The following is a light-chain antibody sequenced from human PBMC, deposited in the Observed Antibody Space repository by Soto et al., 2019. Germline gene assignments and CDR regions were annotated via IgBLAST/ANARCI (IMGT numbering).Light chain of an antibody. Sequence: ALRMTQSPSSLSASTGDRVTITCRASQGIISYLAWYQQKPWKAPKLLIYAASTLQSGVPSRFSGTGSGTDFTLTISCLQSEDFATYYCQQYCSYPLTFGGGTKVEIK. V-gene: IGKV1-8*01. CDR3: QQYCSYPLT. CDR2: AAS. J-gene: IGKJ4*01. CDR1: QGIISY.